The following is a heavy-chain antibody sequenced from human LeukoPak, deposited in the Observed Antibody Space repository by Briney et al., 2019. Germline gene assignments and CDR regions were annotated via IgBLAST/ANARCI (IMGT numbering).Heavy chain of an antibody. V-gene: IGHV4-61*02. CDR1: GGSISSGSYY. Sequence: SQTLSLTCTVSGGSISSGSYYWSWIRQPAGKGLEWIGRIYTSGSTNYNPSLKSRVTISVDTSKNQFSLKLSSVTAADTAVYYCASGRQPHYLTSYFYYYMDVWGKGTTVTVSS. CDR3: ASGRQPHYLTSYFYYYMDV. CDR2: IYTSGST. D-gene: IGHD3-10*01. J-gene: IGHJ6*03.